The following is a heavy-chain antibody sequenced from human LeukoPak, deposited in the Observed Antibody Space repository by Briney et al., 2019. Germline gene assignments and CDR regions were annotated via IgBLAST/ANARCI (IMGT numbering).Heavy chain of an antibody. J-gene: IGHJ4*02. Sequence: ASVKVSCKASGYTFTSYAMNWVRQAPGQGLEWMGWINTNTGNPTYAQGFTGRFVFSLDTSVSTAYLQISSLKAEDTAVYYCARDGLPRRYYYDSSGYYYEPPTNFDYWGQGTLVTVSS. CDR1: GYTFTSYA. CDR2: INTNTGNP. D-gene: IGHD3-22*01. CDR3: ARDGLPRRYYYDSSGYYYEPPTNFDY. V-gene: IGHV7-4-1*02.